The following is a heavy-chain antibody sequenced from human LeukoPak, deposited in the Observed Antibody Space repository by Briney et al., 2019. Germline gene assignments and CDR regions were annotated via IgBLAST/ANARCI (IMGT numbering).Heavy chain of an antibody. J-gene: IGHJ6*02. Sequence: KSGGSLRLSCAASGFTFSNYRMNWVRQAPGKGLEWVSSISSSGNYIHYADSVKGRFTISRDNAKNSLYLQMDSLRAEDTAVYYCARERPSWNDRRAMDVWGQGTTVSVSS. CDR3: ARERPSWNDRRAMDV. CDR2: ISSSGNYI. V-gene: IGHV3-21*01. CDR1: GFTFSNYR. D-gene: IGHD1-1*01.